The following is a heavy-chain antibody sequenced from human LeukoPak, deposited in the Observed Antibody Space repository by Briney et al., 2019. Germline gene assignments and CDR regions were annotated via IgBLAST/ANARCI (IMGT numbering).Heavy chain of an antibody. V-gene: IGHV3-30*04. J-gene: IGHJ4*02. CDR1: GFTFSSYA. CDR3: AREGPTVTTSPYFDY. D-gene: IGHD4-17*01. CDR2: ISYDGSNK. Sequence: GGSLRLSCAASGFTFSSYAMSWVRQAPGKGLEWVAVISYDGSNKYYADSVKGRFTISRDNSKNTLYLQMNSLRAEDTAVYYCAREGPTVTTSPYFDYWGQGTLVTVSS.